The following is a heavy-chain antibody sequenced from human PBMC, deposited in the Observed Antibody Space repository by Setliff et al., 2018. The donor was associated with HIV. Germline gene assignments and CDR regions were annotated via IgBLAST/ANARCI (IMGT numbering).Heavy chain of an antibody. Sequence: PGGSLRLSCAASGFPFSAYIMNWVRQAPGKGLEWISYISGSSTTIYYADSVKGRFIISRDNAKNSLYLQMNSLRAEDTAVYYCTTDLVAAIWGRGTMVTVSS. J-gene: IGHJ3*02. CDR1: GFPFSAYI. CDR3: TTDLVAAI. V-gene: IGHV3-48*01. CDR2: ISGSSTTI. D-gene: IGHD2-8*02.